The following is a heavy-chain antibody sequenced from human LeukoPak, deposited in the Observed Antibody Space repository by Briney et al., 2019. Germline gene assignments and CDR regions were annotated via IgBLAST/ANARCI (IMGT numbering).Heavy chain of an antibody. CDR1: GFAFSTYS. V-gene: IGHV3-48*01. Sequence: PGGSLRLSCVASGFAFSTYSMNWVRQAPGKGLEWVSYISSSSSTTYYADSVKGRFTISRDNAKNSLYLQMNSLSADDTAVYYCAGGASEYSSSGDFACWGQGTLVTVSS. CDR3: AGGASEYSSSGDFAC. D-gene: IGHD6-6*01. CDR2: ISSSSSTT. J-gene: IGHJ4*02.